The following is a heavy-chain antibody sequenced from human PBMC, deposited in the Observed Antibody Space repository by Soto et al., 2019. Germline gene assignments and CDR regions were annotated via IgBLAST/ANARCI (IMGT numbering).Heavy chain of an antibody. J-gene: IGHJ5*02. CDR1: GDSISTNNW. D-gene: IGHD2-15*01. CDR2: IHHSGST. Sequence: PSETLSLTCGVSGDSISTNNWWNWVRQPPGRGLEWIGEIHHSGSTNYNPSLKSRVTISVDTSKNQFSLKLSSVTAADTAVYYCARRTGCSGGSCYSGNWFDPWGQGTLVTVSS. CDR3: ARRTGCSGGSCYSGNWFDP. V-gene: IGHV4-4*02.